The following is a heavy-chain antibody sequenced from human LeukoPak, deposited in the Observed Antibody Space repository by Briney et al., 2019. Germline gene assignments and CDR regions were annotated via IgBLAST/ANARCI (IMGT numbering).Heavy chain of an antibody. Sequence: PGGSLRLSCAASGFTFSSYAMHWLRQAPGEGLEWLALILYDGSNKWYADSVKGRFTASRDNSRNTLYLQMNSLRAEDTAVYFCARDPWGSRVYWGQGIVVTVSS. CDR1: GFTFSSYA. V-gene: IGHV3-33*01. J-gene: IGHJ4*02. CDR2: ILYDGSNK. CDR3: ARDPWGSRVY. D-gene: IGHD7-27*01.